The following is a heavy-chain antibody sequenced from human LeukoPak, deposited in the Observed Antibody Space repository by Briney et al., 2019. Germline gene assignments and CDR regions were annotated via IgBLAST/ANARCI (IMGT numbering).Heavy chain of an antibody. Sequence: PGGSLRLSCAASGFTFSSYSMNWVRQAPGKGLEWVSSISSSSSYIYYADSVKGRFTISRDNAKNSLYLQMNSLRAEDTAVYYCARDIMITFGGVMAPDAFDIWGQGTMVTVSS. CDR1: GFTFSSYS. CDR2: ISSSSSYI. J-gene: IGHJ3*02. V-gene: IGHV3-21*01. D-gene: IGHD3-16*01. CDR3: ARDIMITFGGVMAPDAFDI.